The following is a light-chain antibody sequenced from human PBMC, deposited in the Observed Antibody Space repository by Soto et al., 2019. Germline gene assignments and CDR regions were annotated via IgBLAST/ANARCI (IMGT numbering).Light chain of an antibody. CDR1: QNINNY. V-gene: IGKV1-33*01. Sequence: DVRITQCPSSLYASLGDRVTITSQASQNINNYLNWYQQKTGQAPKLLIYDASQLETGVPSRFSGSGSGTDFTFTINSLQPEDIGTDNCQHYNIFPISFGQRTRLEIK. CDR3: QHYNIFPIS. J-gene: IGKJ5*01. CDR2: DAS.